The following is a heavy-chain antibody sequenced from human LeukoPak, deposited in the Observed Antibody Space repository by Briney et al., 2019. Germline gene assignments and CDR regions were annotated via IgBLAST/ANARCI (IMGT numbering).Heavy chain of an antibody. Sequence: GGPLRLSCAASGFTFSSYGMHWVRQAPGKGLEWVAVISYDGSNKYYADSVKGRFTISRDNSKNTLYLQMNSLRAEDTAVYYCAKGDVEIQWFGAPNYWGQGTLVTVSS. D-gene: IGHD3-10*01. CDR3: AKGDVEIQWFGAPNY. CDR2: ISYDGSNK. J-gene: IGHJ4*02. V-gene: IGHV3-30*18. CDR1: GFTFSSYG.